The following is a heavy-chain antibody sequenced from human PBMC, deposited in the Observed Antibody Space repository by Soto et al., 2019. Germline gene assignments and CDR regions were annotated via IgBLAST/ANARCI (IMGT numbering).Heavy chain of an antibody. CDR3: ARQIVEMATILFDY. D-gene: IGHD5-12*01. V-gene: IGHV4-39*01. CDR2: IYYSGST. CDR1: GGSISSSSYY. Sequence: SATLSLTCTVSGGSISSSSYYWGWIRQPPGKGLEWIGSIYYSGSTYYNPSLKSRVTISVDTSKNQFSLKLSSVTAADTAVYYCARQIVEMATILFDYWGQGTLVTVSS. J-gene: IGHJ4*02.